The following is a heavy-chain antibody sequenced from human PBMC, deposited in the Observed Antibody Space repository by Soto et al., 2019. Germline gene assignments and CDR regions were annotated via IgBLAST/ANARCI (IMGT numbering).Heavy chain of an antibody. CDR1: GFTFSNAW. J-gene: IGHJ6*02. CDR2: IKSKTDGGTT. Sequence: VQLVESGGGLVKPGGSLRLSCAASGFTFSNAWMNWVRQAPGKGLEWVGRIKSKTDGGTTDYAAPVKGRFTISRDDSKNTLYLQMNSLKTEDTAVYYCTTKVGYCSGGSCYYYYYGMDVWGQGTTVTVSS. CDR3: TTKVGYCSGGSCYYYYYGMDV. D-gene: IGHD2-15*01. V-gene: IGHV3-15*07.